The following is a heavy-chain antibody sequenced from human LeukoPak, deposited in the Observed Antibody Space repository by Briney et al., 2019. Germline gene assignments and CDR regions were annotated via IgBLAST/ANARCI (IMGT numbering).Heavy chain of an antibody. V-gene: IGHV4-39*07. Sequence: PSETLSLTCTVSGGSISGPYSYWGWIRQPPGKGLEWIGSLYNSGSTYSNPSLKSRATISVDTSKNQFSLKLSSVTAADTAVYYCARVDSDFWSGYSFDPWGQGTLVTVSS. CDR3: ARVDSDFWSGYSFDP. J-gene: IGHJ5*02. CDR2: LYNSGST. CDR1: GGSISGPYSY. D-gene: IGHD3-3*01.